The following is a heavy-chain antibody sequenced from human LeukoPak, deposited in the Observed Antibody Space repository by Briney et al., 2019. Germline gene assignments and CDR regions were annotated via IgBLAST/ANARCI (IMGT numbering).Heavy chain of an antibody. J-gene: IGHJ3*02. CDR3: ANLGPPIRVWGDAFDI. Sequence: GGSLRLSCAASGFTFSSYAMSWVRQAPGKGQEWVSAISGSGGSTYYADSVKGRFTISRDNSKNTLYLQMNSLRAEDTAVYYCANLGPPIRVWGDAFDIWGQGTMVTVSS. D-gene: IGHD3-16*01. CDR2: ISGSGGST. CDR1: GFTFSSYA. V-gene: IGHV3-23*01.